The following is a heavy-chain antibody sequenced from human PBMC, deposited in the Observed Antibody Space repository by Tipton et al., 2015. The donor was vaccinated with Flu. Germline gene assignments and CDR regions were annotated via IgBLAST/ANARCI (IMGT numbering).Heavy chain of an antibody. CDR1: GDSIGSRYF. Sequence: TLSLTCSVSGDSIGSRYFWGWIRQPPGKGLEWIGNIGHTGNTYHNPSLKSRLTISVDTSKNQFSLKLSSVTAADTAVYYCARYRSGLYDYWGQGTLVTVSS. D-gene: IGHD3-16*02. J-gene: IGHJ4*02. V-gene: IGHV4-38-2*01. CDR2: IGHTGNT. CDR3: ARYRSGLYDY.